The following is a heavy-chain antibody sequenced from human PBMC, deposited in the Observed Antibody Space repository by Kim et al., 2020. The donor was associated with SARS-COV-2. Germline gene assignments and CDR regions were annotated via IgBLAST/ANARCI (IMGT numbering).Heavy chain of an antibody. D-gene: IGHD1-1*01. CDR3: TRDLEL. J-gene: IGHJ4*02. Sequence: MKVGIGIDVVDAVGGRFTISRDNAKNSLYLQMNSLRAEDTAVYYCTRDLELWGQGTLVTVSS. V-gene: IGHV3-7*01. CDR2: MKVGIGI.